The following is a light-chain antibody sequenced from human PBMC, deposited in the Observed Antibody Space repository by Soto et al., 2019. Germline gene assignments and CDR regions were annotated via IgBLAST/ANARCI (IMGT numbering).Light chain of an antibody. CDR1: QSVSSSY. V-gene: IGKV3-20*01. CDR3: PQYQSLT. CDR2: GAS. Sequence: IVLTRSPARVALSLWEGATLSGRASQSVSSSYLAWYQHKPGQAPRLLIHGASSRVTGIPDRFSGSGSGKDFTLPITRLEPEDFAVYYCPQYQSLTFGGGTKVDIK. J-gene: IGKJ4*01.